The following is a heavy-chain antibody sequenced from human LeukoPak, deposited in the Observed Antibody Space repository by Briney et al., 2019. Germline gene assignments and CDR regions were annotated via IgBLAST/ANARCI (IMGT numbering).Heavy chain of an antibody. V-gene: IGHV3-30*02. CDR3: ASSDYGAFDY. J-gene: IGHJ4*02. CDR1: GFTFSTYG. D-gene: IGHD4-17*01. Sequence: GGSLRLSCAASGFTFSTYGMHWVRQAPGKGLEWVAFIRYDGTNEYYADSVKGRFTISRDNSKNTLYLQMNSLRAEDTAVYYCASSDYGAFDYWGQGTLVTVSS. CDR2: IRYDGTNE.